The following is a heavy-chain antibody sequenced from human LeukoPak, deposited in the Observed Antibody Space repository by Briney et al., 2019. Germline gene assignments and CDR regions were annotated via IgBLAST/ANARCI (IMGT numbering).Heavy chain of an antibody. D-gene: IGHD6-6*01. CDR2: IIPVIGTA. V-gene: IGHV1-69*06. Sequence: ASVRVSCEASGGTFSSYAINWVRQAPGQGLEWLGRIIPVIGTAHYAQKFQGRVTIIADKSTTIAYMDLNSLTSEDTAVYYCARDDGYSSSCWYFDLWGRGTLVTVSS. CDR1: GGTFSSYA. J-gene: IGHJ2*01. CDR3: ARDDGYSSSCWYFDL.